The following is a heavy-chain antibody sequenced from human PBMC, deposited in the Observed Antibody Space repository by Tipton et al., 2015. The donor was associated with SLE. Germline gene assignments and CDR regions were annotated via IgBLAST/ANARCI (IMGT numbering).Heavy chain of an antibody. CDR1: GGSISSSSYY. CDR3: ARVTAAAGRGDY. Sequence: TLSLTCTVSGGSISSSSYYWGWIRQPPGKWLEWIGSIYYSGSTYYNPSLKSRVTISVDTSKNQFSLKLSPVTAADTAVYYCARVTAAAGRGDYWGQGTLVTVSS. V-gene: IGHV4-39*07. D-gene: IGHD6-13*01. CDR2: IYYSGST. J-gene: IGHJ4*02.